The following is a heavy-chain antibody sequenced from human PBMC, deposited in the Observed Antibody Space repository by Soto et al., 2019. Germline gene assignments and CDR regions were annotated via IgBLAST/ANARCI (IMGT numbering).Heavy chain of an antibody. CDR3: AREADSALAVSGVAFDY. Sequence: ASVKVSCKASGGTFSSYTISWVRQAPGQGLEWMGRIIPILGIANYAQKFQGRVTITADKSTSTAYMELSSLRSEDTAVYYCAREADSALAVSGVAFDYWGQGTLVTVSS. V-gene: IGHV1-69*04. J-gene: IGHJ4*02. CDR1: GGTFSSYT. D-gene: IGHD5-18*01. CDR2: IIPILGIA.